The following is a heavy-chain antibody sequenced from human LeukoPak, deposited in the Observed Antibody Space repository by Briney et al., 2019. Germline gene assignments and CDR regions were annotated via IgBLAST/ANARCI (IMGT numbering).Heavy chain of an antibody. D-gene: IGHD3-10*01. V-gene: IGHV1-2*02. J-gene: IGHJ4*02. Sequence: GASVKVSCKASGHTFTGYYMHWVRKTPGQGLEWMGWINPNTGDTNYGRKFQGRVTLTRDTSINTAYMELRSLTSDDTAVYYCARSRRVGNGEYPDYWGQGTLVTVSS. CDR3: ARSRRVGNGEYPDY. CDR1: GHTFTGYY. CDR2: INPNTGDT.